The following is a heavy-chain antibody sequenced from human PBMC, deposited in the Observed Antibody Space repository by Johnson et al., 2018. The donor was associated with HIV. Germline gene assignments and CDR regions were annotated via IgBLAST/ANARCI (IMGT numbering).Heavy chain of an antibody. CDR2: ISYDGSNK. V-gene: IGHV3-30-3*01. CDR3: ARQKNKEGRWLQFDAFDI. CDR1: GFTFSSYA. J-gene: IGHJ3*02. Sequence: QVQLVESGGGVVQPGRSLRLSCAASGFTFSSYAMHWVRQAPGKGLAWVAVISYDGSNKYYVDSVKGRFTISRDNSKNTLYLQMKSLRAEDTAVYYCARQKNKEGRWLQFDAFDIWGQGTMVTVSS. D-gene: IGHD5-24*01.